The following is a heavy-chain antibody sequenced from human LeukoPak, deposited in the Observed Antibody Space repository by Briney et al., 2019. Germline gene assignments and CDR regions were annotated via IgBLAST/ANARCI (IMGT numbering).Heavy chain of an antibody. CDR3: ARVSIVVVPGSNWFDP. D-gene: IGHD2-2*01. V-gene: IGHV3-7*01. CDR1: RFAFSSYW. Sequence: EGSLRLSCAASRFAFSSYWMTWVRQAPGKGLEWMANIRPDGNEKYYVDSVKGRFTISRDNAKNSLYLQMNSLRAEDTAIYYCARVSIVVVPGSNWFDPWGQGTLVTVSS. J-gene: IGHJ5*02. CDR2: IRPDGNEK.